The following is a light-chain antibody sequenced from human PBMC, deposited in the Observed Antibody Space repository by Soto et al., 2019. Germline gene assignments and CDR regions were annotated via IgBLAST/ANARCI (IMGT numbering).Light chain of an antibody. CDR2: GGS. CDR3: QQYDTLPPT. Sequence: DIQMTQSPSSLSASVGDRVTITCQSSQAIRNYLNWYQQRPGTAPKLLIYGGSTLETGVPSRFSGRGSAADFPLTISSLQPEDIATYYCQQYDTLPPTFGGGTKVDIK. J-gene: IGKJ4*01. CDR1: QAIRNY. V-gene: IGKV1-33*01.